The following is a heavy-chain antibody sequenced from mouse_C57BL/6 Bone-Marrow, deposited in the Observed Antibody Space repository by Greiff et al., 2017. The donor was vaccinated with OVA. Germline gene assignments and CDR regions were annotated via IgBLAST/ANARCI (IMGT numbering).Heavy chain of an antibody. CDR1: GFTFSDYG. D-gene: IGHD2-1*01. J-gene: IGHJ3*01. CDR2: ISSGSSTI. CDR3: ASYGNYEAY. V-gene: IGHV5-17*01. Sequence: EVKLVESGGGLVKPGGSLKLSCAASGFTFSDYGMHWVRQAPEKGLEWVAYISSGSSTIYYADTVKGRFTISRDNAKNTLFLQMTSLRSEDTAMYYCASYGNYEAYWGQGTLVTVSA.